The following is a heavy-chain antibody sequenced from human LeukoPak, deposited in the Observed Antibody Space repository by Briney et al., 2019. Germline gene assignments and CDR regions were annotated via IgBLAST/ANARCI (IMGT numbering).Heavy chain of an antibody. V-gene: IGHV1-69*13. J-gene: IGHJ3*02. CDR3: ARVRYQVVVIAYDAFDI. CDR2: IIPIFGTA. D-gene: IGHD2-21*01. Sequence: SVKVSCKASGGTFSSYAITWVRQAPGQGLEWMGGIIPIFGTANYAQKFQGRVTITADESTSTAYMELSSLRSEDTAVYYCARVRYQVVVIAYDAFDIWGQGTMVTVSS. CDR1: GGTFSSYA.